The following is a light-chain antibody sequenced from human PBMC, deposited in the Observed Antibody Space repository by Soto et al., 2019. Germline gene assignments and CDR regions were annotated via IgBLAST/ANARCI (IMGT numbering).Light chain of an antibody. CDR2: AAS. V-gene: IGKV3-20*01. CDR3: QQYGSSPYT. CDR1: QSVSSTY. Sequence: EIVLTQSPGTLSLSPGERATLSCRASQSVSSTYLAWYQQKPGQAPRLLIYAASHRATGIPDRFSGSGSGTDFTLTISRLEPEDFAVYYCQQYGSSPYTFGQGTKLEIK. J-gene: IGKJ2*01.